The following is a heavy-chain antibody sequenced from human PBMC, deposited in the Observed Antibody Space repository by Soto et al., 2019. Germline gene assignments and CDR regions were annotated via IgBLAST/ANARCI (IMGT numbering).Heavy chain of an antibody. J-gene: IGHJ4*02. D-gene: IGHD6-19*01. Sequence: GGSLRLSCAASGFTFSSYAMSWVRQAPGKGLEWVSAISGSGGSTYYADSVKGRFTISRDNSKNTLYLQMNSLRAEDTAVYYCAKDGTWLVLGFVDYRGQGTLVTVSS. CDR1: GFTFSSYA. V-gene: IGHV3-23*01. CDR2: ISGSGGST. CDR3: AKDGTWLVLGFVDY.